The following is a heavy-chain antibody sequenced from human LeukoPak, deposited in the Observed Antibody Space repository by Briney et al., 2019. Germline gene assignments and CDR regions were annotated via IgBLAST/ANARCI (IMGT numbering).Heavy chain of an antibody. CDR3: ARGYSIDY. V-gene: IGHV4-39*07. J-gene: IGHJ4*02. D-gene: IGHD1-26*01. Sequence: SETLSLTCTVSGGSISTSTYYWGWIRQPPGKGLEWIGSFSYRGSTYYNPSLNSRVTISVDTSKNQFSLKLSSVTAADTAVYYCARGYSIDYWGQGTLVTVSS. CDR1: GGSISTSTYY. CDR2: FSYRGST.